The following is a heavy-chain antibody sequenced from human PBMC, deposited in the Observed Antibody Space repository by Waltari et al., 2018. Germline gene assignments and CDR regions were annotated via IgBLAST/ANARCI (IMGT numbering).Heavy chain of an antibody. D-gene: IGHD5-18*01. Sequence: EVQLVESGGGLAKPGGSLRLSCAASGFTFSSYTMHWVRQAPGKGPEWVSAISSGGGTYYADSVKGRFTISRDNSKNTFSLEMNSLRAEDTAVYYCAKTGYSGYNYLDYWGQGVLVTVSS. CDR1: GFTFSSYT. V-gene: IGHV3-23*04. CDR3: AKTGYSGYNYLDY. J-gene: IGHJ4*02. CDR2: ISSGGGT.